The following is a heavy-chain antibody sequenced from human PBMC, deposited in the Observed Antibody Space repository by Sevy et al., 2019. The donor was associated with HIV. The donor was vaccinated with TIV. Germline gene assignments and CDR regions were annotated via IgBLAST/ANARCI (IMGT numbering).Heavy chain of an antibody. D-gene: IGHD2-15*01. CDR2: TYYRSKWYN. CDR1: GDSVSSNSAA. CDR3: ARAGGGGYCSGGSCYSSYYYFYGMDV. Sequence: SQTLSLTCAISGDSVSSNSAAWNWIRQSPSRGLEWLGRTYYRSKWYNDYAVSVKSRITINPDTSNNQFSLQLNFVIPEDTAVYYCARAGGGGYCSGGSCYSSYYYFYGMDVWGQGTTVTVSS. J-gene: IGHJ6*02. V-gene: IGHV6-1*01.